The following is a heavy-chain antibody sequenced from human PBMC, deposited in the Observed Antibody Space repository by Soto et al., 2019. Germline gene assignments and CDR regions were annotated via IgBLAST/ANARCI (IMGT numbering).Heavy chain of an antibody. D-gene: IGHD1-26*01. J-gene: IGHJ4*02. CDR1: GYTFTSYA. CDR3: ARPRSGPYSGYFDY. V-gene: IGHV1-3*01. Sequence: GASVKVSCKASGYTFTSYAMHWVRQAPGQRREWMGWINAGNGNTKYSQKFQGRVTITRDTSASTAYMELSSLRSEDTAVYYCARPRSGPYSGYFDYWGQGTLVTVSS. CDR2: INAGNGNT.